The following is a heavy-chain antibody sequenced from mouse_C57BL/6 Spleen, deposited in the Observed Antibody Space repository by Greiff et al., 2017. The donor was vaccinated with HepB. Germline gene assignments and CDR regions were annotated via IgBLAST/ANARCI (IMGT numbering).Heavy chain of an antibody. CDR3: ARGSYGSSYVFAY. J-gene: IGHJ3*01. V-gene: IGHV1-55*01. D-gene: IGHD1-1*01. Sequence: QVQLQQPGAELVKPGASVKMSCKASGYTFTSYWITWVKQRPGQGLEWIGDIYPGSRSTNYNEKFKSKATLTVDTSSSTAYMQLSSLTSEDSAVYYCARGSYGSSYVFAYWGQGTLVTVSA. CDR2: IYPGSRST. CDR1: GYTFTSYW.